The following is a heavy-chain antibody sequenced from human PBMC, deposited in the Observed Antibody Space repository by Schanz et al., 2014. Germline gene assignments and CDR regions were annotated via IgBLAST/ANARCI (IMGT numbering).Heavy chain of an antibody. CDR2: ISGGGGTT. V-gene: IGHV3-23*04. CDR3: AKDLGVDCGDGCFNWYFDL. J-gene: IGHJ2*01. CDR1: GFTFSSYS. D-gene: IGHD2-21*02. Sequence: EVQLVESGGGLVQPGGSLRLSCAASGFTFSSYSMNWVRQAPGKGLEWVSAISGGGGTTYYTDSVKGRFTISRDNSKSTLYLQMSSLRAEDTAVYFCAKDLGVDCGDGCFNWYFDLWGRGTLVTGSS.